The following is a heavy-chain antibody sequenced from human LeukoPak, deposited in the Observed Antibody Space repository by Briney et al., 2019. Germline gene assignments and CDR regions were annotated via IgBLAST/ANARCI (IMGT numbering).Heavy chain of an antibody. J-gene: IGHJ6*02. CDR1: GFTFSSYA. Sequence: GSLRLSCAASGFTFSSYAMSWVRQAPGKGLEWVSAISGSGGSTYYADSVKGRFTISRDNSKNTLYLQMNSLRAEDTAVYYCAREVAEWDPEKDGMDVWGQGTTVTVSS. CDR3: AREVAEWDPEKDGMDV. CDR2: ISGSGGST. D-gene: IGHD1-26*01. V-gene: IGHV3-23*01.